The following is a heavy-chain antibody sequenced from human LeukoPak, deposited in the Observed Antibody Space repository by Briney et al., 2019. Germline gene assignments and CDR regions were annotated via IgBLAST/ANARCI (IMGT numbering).Heavy chain of an antibody. D-gene: IGHD3-22*01. CDR3: SRQVVGNDY. Sequence: PSETLSLTCAVYGGSFSGYYWSWIRQPPGKGLEWIGEINHSGSTNYNPSLKSRVTLSIDTSKNQFSLRLNSVTAADTAVYYCSRQVVGNDYWGQGTLVTVSS. V-gene: IGHV4-34*01. J-gene: IGHJ4*02. CDR2: INHSGST. CDR1: GGSFSGYY.